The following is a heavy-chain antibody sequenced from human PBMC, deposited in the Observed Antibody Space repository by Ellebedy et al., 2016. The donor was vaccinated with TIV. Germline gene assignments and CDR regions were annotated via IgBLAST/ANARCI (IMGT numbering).Heavy chain of an antibody. CDR2: IYYSGST. Sequence: SETLSLTCTVSGGSISSYYWSWIRQPPGKGLEWIGYIYYSGSTNYNPSLKSRVTISVDKSKNHFSLKLSSVTAADTAVYYCARRLRSGYYGMDVWGLGTPVTVSS. CDR1: GGSISSYY. CDR3: ARRLRSGYYGMDV. J-gene: IGHJ6*02. V-gene: IGHV4-59*12. D-gene: IGHD3-10*01.